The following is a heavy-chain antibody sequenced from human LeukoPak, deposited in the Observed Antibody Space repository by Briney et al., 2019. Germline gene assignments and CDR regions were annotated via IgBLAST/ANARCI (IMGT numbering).Heavy chain of an antibody. Sequence: ASVKVSCKASGGTFSSYTISWVRQAPGQGLEWTGRIIPILGIANYAQKFQGRVTITADKSTSTAYMELSSLRSEDTAVYYCARANITMVRGVPIYYYYMDVWGKGTTVTVSS. J-gene: IGHJ6*03. CDR2: IIPILGIA. D-gene: IGHD3-10*01. CDR3: ARANITMVRGVPIYYYYMDV. V-gene: IGHV1-69*02. CDR1: GGTFSSYT.